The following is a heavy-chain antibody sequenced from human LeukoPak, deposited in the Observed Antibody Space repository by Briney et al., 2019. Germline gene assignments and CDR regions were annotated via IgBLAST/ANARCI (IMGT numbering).Heavy chain of an antibody. J-gene: IGHJ4*02. V-gene: IGHV4-31*03. CDR1: GGSINRGGYY. CDR2: IYYSGST. D-gene: IGHD3/OR15-3a*01. CDR3: ARGSGTGYYPFDY. Sequence: SETLSLTCTVSGGSINRGGYYWSWIRQHPGKGLEWIGYIYYSGSTYYNPSLKSRVTISVDTSKNQFSLKLSSVTAADTAVYYCARGSGTGYYPFDYWGQGTLVTVSS.